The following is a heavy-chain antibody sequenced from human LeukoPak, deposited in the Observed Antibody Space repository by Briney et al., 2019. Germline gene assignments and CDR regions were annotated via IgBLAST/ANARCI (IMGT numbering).Heavy chain of an antibody. Sequence: PGGSLRLSCAVSGFIFSSYAMSWVRQAPGKGLEWVSVITGSGGTTYYADSVEGRFTISRDNSKKTLYLQMNSLRDEDTAVYYCAKDFRGSYYSFDCWGQGTLVTVSS. V-gene: IGHV3-23*01. CDR1: GFIFSSYA. D-gene: IGHD1-26*01. CDR2: ITGSGGTT. CDR3: AKDFRGSYYSFDC. J-gene: IGHJ4*02.